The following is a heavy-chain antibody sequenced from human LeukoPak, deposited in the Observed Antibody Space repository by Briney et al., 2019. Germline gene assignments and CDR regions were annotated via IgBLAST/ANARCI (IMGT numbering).Heavy chain of an antibody. D-gene: IGHD6-19*01. CDR2: IIPIFGTA. Sequence: SVKVSCKASGGTFSSYAISWVRQAPGQGLEWMGGIIPIFGTANYAQKFQGRVTITADESTSTAYMELSSLRSEDTAVYYCARGPLAGMGSYFDYWGQGTLVTVSS. V-gene: IGHV1-69*13. J-gene: IGHJ4*02. CDR1: GGTFSSYA. CDR3: ARGPLAGMGSYFDY.